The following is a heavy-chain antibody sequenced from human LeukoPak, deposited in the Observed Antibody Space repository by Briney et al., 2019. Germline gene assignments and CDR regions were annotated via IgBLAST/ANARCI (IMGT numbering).Heavy chain of an antibody. CDR3: ARETSLAGFASGLGFNY. J-gene: IGHJ4*02. D-gene: IGHD6-19*01. V-gene: IGHV4-59*01. Sequence: SETLSLTCTVSGGSISGWYWSWIRQPPGKGLEWIGYIYGSGNTSYNPSLKSRVTMSIDTSKNQFSLKLTSVTAADTATYYCARETSLAGFASGLGFNYWGQGILVTVSS. CDR1: GGSISGWY. CDR2: IYGSGNT.